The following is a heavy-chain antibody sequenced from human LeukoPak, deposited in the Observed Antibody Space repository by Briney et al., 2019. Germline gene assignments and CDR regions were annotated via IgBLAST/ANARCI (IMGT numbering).Heavy chain of an antibody. CDR2: ISGSGGST. V-gene: IGHV3-23*01. J-gene: IGHJ5*02. D-gene: IGHD3-9*01. CDR3: ASLLRYFDRSNRFDP. Sequence: PGGSLRLSCAASGFTFSSYAMSWVRQAPGKGLEWVSAISGSGGSTYYADSVKGRFTISRDNSKNTLYLQMNSLRAEDTAVYYCASLLRYFDRSNRFDPWGQGTLVTVSS. CDR1: GFTFSSYA.